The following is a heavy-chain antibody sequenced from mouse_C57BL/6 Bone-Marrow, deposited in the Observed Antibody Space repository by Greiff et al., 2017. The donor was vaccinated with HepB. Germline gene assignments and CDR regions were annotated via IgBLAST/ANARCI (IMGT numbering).Heavy chain of an antibody. V-gene: IGHV3-6*01. CDR1: GYSFTSGYF. Sequence: EVQVVEPGPGLVKPSHSLSLTCSVTGYSFTSGYFWNWIRQLPGNKLEWMGNISYDGSNNYNPSFKNRISITLDTSKNQFFLKLNSVTTEDTAAYYCAGGAYFLAGCAYWGQGTLLTVSA. D-gene: IGHD2-10*01. CDR3: AGGAYFLAGCAY. CDR2: ISYDGSN. J-gene: IGHJ3*01.